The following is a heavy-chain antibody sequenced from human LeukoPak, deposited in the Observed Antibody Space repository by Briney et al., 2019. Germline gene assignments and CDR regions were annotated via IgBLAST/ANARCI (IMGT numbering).Heavy chain of an antibody. J-gene: IGHJ4*02. D-gene: IGHD2-2*01. CDR3: ARVNCSSTSCYQFTRAFFDS. CDR1: GGSFSGYY. V-gene: IGHV4-34*01. CDR2: INHRGST. Sequence: SETLSLTCAVYGGSFSGYYWSWIRQSPGKGLEWIGEINHRGSTNYNPSLKRRVTISVDTSKNQFSLKLSSVTAADTAVYYCARVNCSSTSCYQFTRAFFDSWGQGTLVTVSS.